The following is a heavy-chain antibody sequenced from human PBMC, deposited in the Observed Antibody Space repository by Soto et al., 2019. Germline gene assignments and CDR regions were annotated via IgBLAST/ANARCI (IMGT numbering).Heavy chain of an antibody. D-gene: IGHD3-22*01. V-gene: IGHV4-30-4*01. CDR3: ARMSYFYDKWYFDI. CDR2: VYYSGSS. Sequence: PSETLSLTCSVSGGSTNNNDYYWSWIRQTPGKGLEWIGYVYYSGSSDYIPSLKSRLSMSIDKSKNQFHLKLNSVTAADTATYFCARMSYFYDKWYFDIWGRGTLVTVSS. CDR1: GGSTNNNDYY. J-gene: IGHJ2*01.